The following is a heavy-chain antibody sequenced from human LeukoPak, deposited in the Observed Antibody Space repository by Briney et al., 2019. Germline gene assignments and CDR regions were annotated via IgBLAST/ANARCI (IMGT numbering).Heavy chain of an antibody. D-gene: IGHD2-2*01. CDR3: TASDHLYCSTTGCHIDY. Sequence: PGGSLRLSCAASGFTFSSYWMSWVRQAPGKGLEWVGFIRGKAYGGTPEYAASVKGRFTISRDDSKSIASLQMNSLKTEDTALYYCTASDHLYCSTTGCHIDYWGQGTLVTVSS. CDR1: GFTFSSYW. J-gene: IGHJ4*02. CDR2: IRGKAYGGTP. V-gene: IGHV3-49*04.